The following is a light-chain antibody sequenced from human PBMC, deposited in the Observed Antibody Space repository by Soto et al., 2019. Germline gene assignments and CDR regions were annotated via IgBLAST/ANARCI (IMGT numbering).Light chain of an antibody. CDR2: GAS. V-gene: IGKV3-15*01. J-gene: IGKJ4*01. CDR1: QSVSSN. CDR3: KQYNNWPPLN. Sequence: EIVMTQSPATLSVSPGERATLSCKASQSVSSNLAWYQQKPGQAPRLLIYGASTRATGIPARFSGSGSGTEFTLTISSLQSEDFLVYYCKQYNNWPPLNFGGGTKVEIK.